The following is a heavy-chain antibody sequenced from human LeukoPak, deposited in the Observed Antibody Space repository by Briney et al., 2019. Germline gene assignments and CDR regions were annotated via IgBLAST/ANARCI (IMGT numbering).Heavy chain of an antibody. D-gene: IGHD3-22*01. J-gene: IGHJ4*02. CDR3: ARDPNDSIGHYPANEGN. Sequence: SVKVSCKASGGTFSSYAISWVRQAPGQGLEWMGRIIPILGIANYAQKFQGRGTITSDNSTGTAYTELSSLRSEDTAVYYCARDPNDSIGHYPANEGNWGQGTLVTVSS. CDR2: IIPILGIA. V-gene: IGHV1-69*04. CDR1: GGTFSSYA.